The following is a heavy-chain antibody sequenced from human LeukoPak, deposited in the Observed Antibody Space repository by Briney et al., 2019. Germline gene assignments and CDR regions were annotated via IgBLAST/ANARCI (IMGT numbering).Heavy chain of an antibody. V-gene: IGHV4-39*01. D-gene: IGHD6-13*01. CDR3: ARLFSSSWTGY. J-gene: IGHJ4*02. CDR2: IYYSGST. CDR1: GGSISSSSYY. Sequence: SETLSLTCTVSGGSISSSSYYWGWIRQPPGKGLEWIGSIYYSGSTHYNPSLKSRVTISVDTSKNQFSLKLSSVTAADTAVYYCARLFSSSWTGYWGQGTLVTVSS.